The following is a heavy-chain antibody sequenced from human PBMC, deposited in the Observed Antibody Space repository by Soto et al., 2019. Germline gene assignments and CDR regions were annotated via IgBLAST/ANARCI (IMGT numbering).Heavy chain of an antibody. V-gene: IGHV3-23*01. Sequence: GSLRLSCAASGFTFSSYAMSWVRQAPGKGLEWVSAISGSGGSTYYAESVKGRFTISRDNSKSTLYLQMHSLGAEDTAVYYCAKLPVAGSSTFDYWGQGIPVTVSS. CDR3: AKLPVAGSSTFDY. CDR2: ISGSGGST. CDR1: GFTFSSYA. D-gene: IGHD6-19*01. J-gene: IGHJ4*02.